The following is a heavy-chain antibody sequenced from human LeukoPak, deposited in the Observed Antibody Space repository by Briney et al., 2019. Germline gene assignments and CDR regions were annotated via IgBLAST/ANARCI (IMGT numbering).Heavy chain of an antibody. D-gene: IGHD3-10*01. CDR3: ARVDRGVILYYYYMDV. CDR1: GGSFSGYF. V-gene: IGHV4-34*01. J-gene: IGHJ6*03. CDR2: INHSGST. Sequence: SETLSLTCAVYGGSFSGYFWSWIRQPPGKGLEWIAEINHSGSTNYNPSLKSRVTISVDTSKNQFSLKLSSVTAADTAVYYCARVDRGVILYYYYMDVWGKGTTVTVSS.